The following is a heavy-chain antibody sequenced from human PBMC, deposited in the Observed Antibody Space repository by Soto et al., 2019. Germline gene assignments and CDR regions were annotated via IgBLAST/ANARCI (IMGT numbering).Heavy chain of an antibody. CDR3: SRDLTKHPQVVTSSFDY. Sequence: GGSLRLSCAASGFTFSTYAMHWVRQAPGKGLEWVAVIWFDGSAKYYTDSVKGRFTISRDNSKNALYLQMNSLRVEDTAVYYCSRDLTKHPQVVTSSFDYRGQGIQVTV. J-gene: IGHJ4*02. CDR1: GFTFSTYA. V-gene: IGHV3-33*01. CDR2: IWFDGSAK. D-gene: IGHD2-21*02.